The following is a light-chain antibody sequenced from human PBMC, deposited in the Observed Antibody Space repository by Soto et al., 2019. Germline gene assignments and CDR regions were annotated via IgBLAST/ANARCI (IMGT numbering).Light chain of an antibody. CDR1: QTISRN. V-gene: IGKV1-39*01. CDR3: QQTYSTPVT. CDR2: AAS. Sequence: DIQMTQSPSSLSASVGDTITITCRASQTISRNLNWYQQKPGKAPKLLIHAASDLHSGVPSWFSGSRSGTDFPLTISSLQPEDSATYYCQQTYSTPVTFGGGTKVEIK. J-gene: IGKJ4*01.